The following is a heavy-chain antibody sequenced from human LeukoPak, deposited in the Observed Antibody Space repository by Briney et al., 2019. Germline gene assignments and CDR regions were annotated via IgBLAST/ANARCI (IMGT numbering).Heavy chain of an antibody. D-gene: IGHD3-3*01. CDR2: INHSGST. Sequence: SETLSLTCAVYGGSFSGYYWSWIRQPPGKGLEWIGEINHSGSTSYNPSLKSRVTISVDTSKNQFSLKLSSVTAADTAVYYCARKGQFLEWLTFDYWGQGTLVTVSS. J-gene: IGHJ4*02. CDR1: GGSFSGYY. CDR3: ARKGQFLEWLTFDY. V-gene: IGHV4-34*01.